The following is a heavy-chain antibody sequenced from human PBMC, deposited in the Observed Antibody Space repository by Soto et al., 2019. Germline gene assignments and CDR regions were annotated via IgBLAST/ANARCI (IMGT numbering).Heavy chain of an antibody. V-gene: IGHV1-2*04. J-gene: IGHJ5*02. CDR2: INPNSGGT. CDR1: GYTFTGYY. CDR3: ARDFNIAAAGTHPSLSWFDP. Sequence: EASVKVSCKASGYTFTGYYMHWVRQAPGQGLEWMGWINPNSGGTNYAQKFQGWVTMTRDTSISTAYMELSRLRSDDTAVYYCARDFNIAAAGTHPSLSWFDPWGQGTLVTVSS. D-gene: IGHD6-13*01.